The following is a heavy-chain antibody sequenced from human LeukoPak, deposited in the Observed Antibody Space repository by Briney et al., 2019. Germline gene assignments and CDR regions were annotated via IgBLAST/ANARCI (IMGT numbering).Heavy chain of an antibody. D-gene: IGHD1-26*01. J-gene: IGHJ5*02. V-gene: IGHV1-18*01. Sequence: GASVKVSCKASGYTFTSYGISWVRQAPGQGLEWMGWISAYNGNTNYAQKLQGRVTMTTDASTSTAYMELRSLRSDDTAVYYCARKSDRGGRENWFDPWGQGTLVTVSS. CDR1: GYTFTSYG. CDR3: ARKSDRGGRENWFDP. CDR2: ISAYNGNT.